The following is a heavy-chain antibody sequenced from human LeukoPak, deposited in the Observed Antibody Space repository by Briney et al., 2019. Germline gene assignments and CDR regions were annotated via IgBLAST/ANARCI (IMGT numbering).Heavy chain of an antibody. Sequence: ASVKVSCKASGYTFTSYDINWVRQATGQGLEWMGWMNPNSGNTGYAQKFQGRVTMTRNTSISTAYMELSSLRSEDTAVYHCAREGTTSTYYYGSGSHGYYGMDVWGQGTTVTVSS. CDR3: AREGTTSTYYYGSGSHGYYGMDV. CDR2: MNPNSGNT. V-gene: IGHV1-8*01. CDR1: GYTFTSYD. D-gene: IGHD3-10*01. J-gene: IGHJ6*02.